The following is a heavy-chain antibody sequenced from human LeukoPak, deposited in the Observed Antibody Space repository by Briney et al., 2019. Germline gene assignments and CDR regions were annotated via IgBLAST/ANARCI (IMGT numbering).Heavy chain of an antibody. Sequence: SETLSLTCTVSGGSISSGSYYWSWIRQPAGKGLEWIGRIYTSGSTNYNPSLKSRVTMSVDTSKNQFSLKLSSVTAADTAVYYCARDRVYSGYDSRPHNWFDPWGQGTLVTVSS. V-gene: IGHV4-61*02. D-gene: IGHD5-12*01. CDR1: GGSISSGSYY. J-gene: IGHJ5*02. CDR2: IYTSGST. CDR3: ARDRVYSGYDSRPHNWFDP.